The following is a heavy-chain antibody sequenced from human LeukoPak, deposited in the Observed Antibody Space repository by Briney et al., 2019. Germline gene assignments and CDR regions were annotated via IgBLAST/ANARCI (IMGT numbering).Heavy chain of an antibody. D-gene: IGHD6-6*01. Sequence: GGSLRLSCAASGFTFSNFWMNWVRQAPGKGLEWISYITSSRSTIYYADSVKGRFTISRDNAENSLYLQMNSLRADDTAVYYCAREYSSSSGRAFDIWGQGTMVTVSS. CDR1: GFTFSNFW. J-gene: IGHJ3*02. CDR2: ITSSRSTI. V-gene: IGHV3-48*01. CDR3: AREYSSSSGRAFDI.